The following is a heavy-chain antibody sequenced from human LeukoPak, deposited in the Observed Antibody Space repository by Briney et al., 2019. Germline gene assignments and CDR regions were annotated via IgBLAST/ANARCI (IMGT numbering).Heavy chain of an antibody. CDR1: GYLFTSYG. J-gene: IGHJ4*02. Sequence: ASVKVSCKASGYLFTSYGISWVRQAPGQGLEWMGWISAYNGNTNYAEKLQGRVTMTRDTSTSTAYMELRSLRSDDTAVYYCAISSLSAARAFDYWGQGTLVTVSS. CDR3: AISSLSAARAFDY. D-gene: IGHD6-6*01. V-gene: IGHV1-18*01. CDR2: ISAYNGNT.